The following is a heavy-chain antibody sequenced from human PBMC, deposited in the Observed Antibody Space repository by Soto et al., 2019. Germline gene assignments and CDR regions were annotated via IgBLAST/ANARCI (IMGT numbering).Heavy chain of an antibody. CDR2: ISTYNGNT. CDR1: GYSFSNSG. D-gene: IGHD2-8*01. Sequence: SAMVSCKTSGYSFSNSGFSWMRQAPVQGLEWMGWISTYNGNTNYAQKFQGRLPMTRDTSTTTAFMELTTLRSDDTAVYYCARDEYNNGRNWLNPWGQGTLVTVSS. V-gene: IGHV1-18*01. CDR3: ARDEYNNGRNWLNP. J-gene: IGHJ5*02.